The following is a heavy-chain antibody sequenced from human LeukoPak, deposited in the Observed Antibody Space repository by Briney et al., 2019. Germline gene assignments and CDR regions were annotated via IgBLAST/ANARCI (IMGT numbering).Heavy chain of an antibody. CDR1: GFTFSSYE. CDR2: ISSSGSTI. CDR3: ARDQGGSGGSFDYYYYGMDV. D-gene: IGHD2-15*01. Sequence: PGGSLRLSCAASGFTFSSYEMNWVRQAPGKGLEWVSYISSSGSTIYYADSVKGRFTISRDNAKNSLYLQMNSLRAEDTAAYYCARDQGGSGGSFDYYYYGMDVWGQGTTVTVSS. V-gene: IGHV3-48*03. J-gene: IGHJ6*02.